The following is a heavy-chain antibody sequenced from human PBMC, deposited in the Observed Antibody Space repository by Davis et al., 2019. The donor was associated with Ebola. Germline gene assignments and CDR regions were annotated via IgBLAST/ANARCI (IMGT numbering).Heavy chain of an antibody. Sequence: AASVKVSCKASGYTFTSYDINWVRQATGQGLEWIGWINAGNGNTKYSQKFQGRVTITRDTSASTAYMELSSLRSEDTAVYYCARDRELRSPGYYYYGMDVWGQGTTVTVSS. CDR3: ARDRELRSPGYYYYGMDV. CDR2: INAGNGNT. V-gene: IGHV1-3*01. CDR1: GYTFTSYD. D-gene: IGHD3-3*01. J-gene: IGHJ6*02.